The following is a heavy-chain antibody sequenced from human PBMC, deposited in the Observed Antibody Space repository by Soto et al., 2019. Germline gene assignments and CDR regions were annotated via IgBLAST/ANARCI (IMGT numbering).Heavy chain of an antibody. J-gene: IGHJ4*01. Sequence: GGSLRLSCAASGFTFSSYGMHWVRQAPGKGLEWVAVIWYDGSNKYYADSVKGRFTISRDNSKNTLYLQMNSLRAEDTAVYYCARDPSQAAYYFDYWGHGTLVTVSS. V-gene: IGHV3-33*01. CDR3: ARDPSQAAYYFDY. CDR2: IWYDGSNK. CDR1: GFTFSSYG.